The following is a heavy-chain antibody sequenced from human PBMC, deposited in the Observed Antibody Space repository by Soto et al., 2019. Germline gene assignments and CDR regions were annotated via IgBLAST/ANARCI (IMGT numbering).Heavy chain of an antibody. CDR2: INPNSGGT. Sequence: ASVKVSCKASGYTFTGYYMHWVRQAPGQGLEWMGWINPNSGGTNYAQKFQGWVTMTRDTSISTAYMELSRLRSDDTAVYYCARGRWRQWLVHAYWGQGTLVTVSS. D-gene: IGHD6-19*01. CDR3: ARGRWRQWLVHAY. CDR1: GYTFTGYY. V-gene: IGHV1-2*04. J-gene: IGHJ4*02.